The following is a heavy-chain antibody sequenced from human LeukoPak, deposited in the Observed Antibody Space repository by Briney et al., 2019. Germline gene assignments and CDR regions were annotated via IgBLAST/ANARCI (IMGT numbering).Heavy chain of an antibody. Sequence: ASETLSLTCTVSGGSISSYYWSWIRQPAGKGLEWIGCIYTSGSTNYNPSLKSRVAMSVDTSKNQFSLKLSSVTAADTAVYYCARVDLTAAELYFDYWGQGTLVTVSS. CDR2: IYTSGST. CDR3: ARVDLTAAELYFDY. J-gene: IGHJ4*02. CDR1: GGSISSYY. D-gene: IGHD6-13*01. V-gene: IGHV4-4*07.